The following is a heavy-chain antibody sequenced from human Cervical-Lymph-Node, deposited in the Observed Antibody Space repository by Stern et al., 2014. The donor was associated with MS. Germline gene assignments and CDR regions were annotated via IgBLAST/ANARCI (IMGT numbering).Heavy chain of an antibody. CDR1: GFIFSKAW. J-gene: IGHJ5*02. CDR2: ITPKTDGGTT. Sequence: VQLVESGGGLVKPGGSLRLSCAASGFIFSKAWMTWVRQAPGKGLEWVGRITPKTDGGTTNYSTPVQGRFTISRDDSKNILFLHMNSLKTEDTAVYYCTTDEVANFAHWGQGTLVTVSS. CDR3: TTDEVANFAH. V-gene: IGHV3-15*01.